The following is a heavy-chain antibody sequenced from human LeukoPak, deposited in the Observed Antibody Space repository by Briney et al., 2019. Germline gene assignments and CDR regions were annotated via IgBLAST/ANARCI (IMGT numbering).Heavy chain of an antibody. D-gene: IGHD5-12*01. CDR2: IIPIFGTA. J-gene: IGHJ4*02. CDR1: GGTFSSYA. V-gene: IGHV1-69*13. Sequence: SVKVSCTASGGTFSSYAISWVRQAPGQGLEWMGGIIPIFGTANYAQKFQGRVTITADESTSTAYMELSSLRSEDTAVYYCARDGYSGYDLVGYFDYWGQGTLVTVSS. CDR3: ARDGYSGYDLVGYFDY.